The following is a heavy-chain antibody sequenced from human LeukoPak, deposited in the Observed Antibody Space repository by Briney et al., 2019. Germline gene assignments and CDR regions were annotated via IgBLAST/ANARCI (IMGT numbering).Heavy chain of an antibody. J-gene: IGHJ4*02. CDR2: IYTCGST. CDR1: GGSISSYY. CDR3: ARVGTDFWSGYTPYFDY. Sequence: PSETLSLTCTVSGGSISSYYWSWIRQPAGKGLKWIGRIYTCGSTNYNPSLKSRVTMSVDTSKNQFSLKLSSVTAADTAVYYCARVGTDFWSGYTPYFDYWGQGTLVTVSS. V-gene: IGHV4-4*07. D-gene: IGHD3-3*01.